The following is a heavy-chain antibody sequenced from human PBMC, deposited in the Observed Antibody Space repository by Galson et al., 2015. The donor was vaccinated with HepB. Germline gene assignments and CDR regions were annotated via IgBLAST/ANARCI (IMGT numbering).Heavy chain of an antibody. J-gene: IGHJ3*01. D-gene: IGHD3-22*01. CDR3: AKDMVWRDYYDSSGNYPGAFDV. V-gene: IGHV3-9*01. CDR2: ISWNSGSL. CDR1: GFSLNNYA. Sequence: SLRLSCAASGFSLNNYAMHWVRQAPGKGLEWVSGISWNSGSLGYVDSVKGRFTISRDNANNSLYLQMNSLRPEDTALYFCAKDMVWRDYYDSSGNYPGAFDVWGQGTMVTVSS.